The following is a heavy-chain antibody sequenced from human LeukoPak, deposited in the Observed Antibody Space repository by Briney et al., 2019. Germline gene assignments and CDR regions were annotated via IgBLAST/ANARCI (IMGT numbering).Heavy chain of an antibody. D-gene: IGHD1-26*01. CDR1: GGTFGSYT. CDR2: IIPIFGTA. V-gene: IGHV1-69*13. J-gene: IGHJ6*02. CDR3: ARHPNVGATHYYYGMDV. Sequence: GASVKVSCKASGGTFGSYTISWVRQAPGQGLEWMGGIIPIFGTANYAQKFQGRVTITADESTSTAYMELSSLRSEDTAVYYCARHPNVGATHYYYGMDVWGQGTTVTVSS.